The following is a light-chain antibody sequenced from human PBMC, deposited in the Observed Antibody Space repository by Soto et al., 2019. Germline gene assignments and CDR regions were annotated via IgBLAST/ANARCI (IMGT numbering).Light chain of an antibody. CDR1: QSVSSN. CDR3: QQYNNWPLWT. V-gene: IGKV3-15*01. Sequence: IVVTQSPATLSVSPGERATLSCRASQSVSSNLAWYQQKPGQAPRLLIYGASTRATGIPARFSGSGSGTEFTLTISSLQSEDSAVSYCQQYNNWPLWTFGQGTKVDIK. J-gene: IGKJ1*01. CDR2: GAS.